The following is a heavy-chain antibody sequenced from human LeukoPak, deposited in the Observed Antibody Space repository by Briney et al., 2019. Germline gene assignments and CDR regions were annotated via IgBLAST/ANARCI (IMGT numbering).Heavy chain of an antibody. J-gene: IGHJ5*02. CDR2: ISSSGSNI. CDR3: ARDVIDCSSTSCYLDWFDP. D-gene: IGHD2-2*01. Sequence: PGGSLRLSCAASGFTFSDYYMSWIRQAPGKGLEWVSYISSSGSNIYYADSVKGRFTISRDNAKNSLYLQMNSLRAEDTAVYYCARDVIDCSSTSCYLDWFDPWGQGTLVTVSS. V-gene: IGHV3-11*04. CDR1: GFTFSDYY.